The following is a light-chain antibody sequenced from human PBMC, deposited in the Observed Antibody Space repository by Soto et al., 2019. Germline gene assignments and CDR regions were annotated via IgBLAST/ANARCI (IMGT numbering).Light chain of an antibody. CDR2: DAS. J-gene: IGKJ4*01. Sequence: TVLTQSPATLSLSPGERATLSCRASQDISKFLAWYQQKPGQAPRLLIYDASNRATGIPARFSGSGSGTDFTLTISSLEPEDFAVYYCQQRRNWPPLTFGGGTKVEIK. V-gene: IGKV3-11*01. CDR3: QQRRNWPPLT. CDR1: QDISKF.